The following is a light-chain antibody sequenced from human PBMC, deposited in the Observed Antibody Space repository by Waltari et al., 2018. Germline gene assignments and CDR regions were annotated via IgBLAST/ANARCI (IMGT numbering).Light chain of an antibody. CDR1: PSLSGVLGWY. CDR2: HAI. J-gene: IGKJ5*01. CDR3: YQRTSWPLT. V-gene: IGKV3-11*01. Sequence: EIVLTQSPATLSLSPGDTATLSCRASPSLSGVLGWYFDWYQQKPGQAPRLLIYHAIQRAAGIPARFSGSGSGTDFTLTISGLEPDDFAVYYCYQRTSWPLTFGQGTRVETK.